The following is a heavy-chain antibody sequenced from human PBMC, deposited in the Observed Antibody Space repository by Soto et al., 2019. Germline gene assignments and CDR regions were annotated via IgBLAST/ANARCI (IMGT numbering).Heavy chain of an antibody. CDR2: ISGSGTVT. Sequence: EVQLLESGGGLVQPGESLRLSCATSGFTFSTCAMSWVRQAPGKGLEWVSIISGSGTVTFYADSVKGRFSISRDSSKNTLFLQMNSLSAEDTAVYYCAKHSSGSYRPFDHWGQGALVTVSS. V-gene: IGHV3-23*01. J-gene: IGHJ4*02. D-gene: IGHD3-22*01. CDR3: AKHSSGSYRPFDH. CDR1: GFTFSTCA.